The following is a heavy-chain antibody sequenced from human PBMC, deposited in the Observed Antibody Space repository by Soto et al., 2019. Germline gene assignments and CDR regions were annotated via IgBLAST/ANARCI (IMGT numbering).Heavy chain of an antibody. CDR3: ARRWTIVATIGSWLDP. CDR2: IYYSGST. J-gene: IGHJ5*02. Sequence: TSDTLCLTWAVYGGSFSGCYWSWIRQPPGKGLEWIGSIYYSGSTYYNPSLKSRVTISVDTSKNQFSLKLSSVTAADTAVYYCARRWTIVATIGSWLDPWGQGTLVTVSS. CDR1: GGSFSGCY. V-gene: IGHV4-34*01. D-gene: IGHD5-12*01.